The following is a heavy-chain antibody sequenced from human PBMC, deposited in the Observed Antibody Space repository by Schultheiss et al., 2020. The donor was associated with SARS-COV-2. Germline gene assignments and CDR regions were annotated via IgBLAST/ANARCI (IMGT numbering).Heavy chain of an antibody. CDR2: ISWNSGSI. CDR3: ARDPNVLRFLDLPRDV. D-gene: IGHD3-3*01. Sequence: GGSLRLSCAASGFTFDDYAMHWVRQAPGKGLEWVSGISWNSGSIGYADSVKGRFTISRDNAKNSLYLQMNSLRAEDTAVYYCARDPNVLRFLDLPRDVWGKGTTVTVSS. V-gene: IGHV3-9*01. CDR1: GFTFDDYA. J-gene: IGHJ6*04.